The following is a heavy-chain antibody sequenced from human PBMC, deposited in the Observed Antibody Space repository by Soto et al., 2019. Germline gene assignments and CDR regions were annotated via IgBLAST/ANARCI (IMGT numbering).Heavy chain of an antibody. CDR1: GYTFTSYG. V-gene: IGHV1-18*01. J-gene: IGHJ6*02. D-gene: IGHD4-17*01. CDR2: ISAYNGNT. Sequence: QVQLVQSGAEVKKPGASVKVSCKASGYTFTSYGISWVRQAPGQGLEWMGWISAYNGNTNYAQKLQGRVTMTTDTSKSTAYMELRRRRSDDTAVYYCASRYGDYGGYYYYGMDVWGQGTTVTVSS. CDR3: ASRYGDYGGYYYYGMDV.